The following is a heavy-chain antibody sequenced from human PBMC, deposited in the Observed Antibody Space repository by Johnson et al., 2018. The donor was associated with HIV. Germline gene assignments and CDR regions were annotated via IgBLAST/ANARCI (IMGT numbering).Heavy chain of an antibody. CDR1: GFTFSSYG. Sequence: HVQLVESGGGVVQPGGSLRLSCAASGFTFSSYGMHWVRQAPGKGLEWVAFIRYDGSNTYDADSVRGRFTISRDNSKNTLYLQMNSLRFEDTAVYYCAKDWDRWLQPPGDAFDIRGRGTMVTVSS. V-gene: IGHV3-30*02. D-gene: IGHD5-24*01. J-gene: IGHJ3*02. CDR3: AKDWDRWLQPPGDAFDI. CDR2: IRYDGSNT.